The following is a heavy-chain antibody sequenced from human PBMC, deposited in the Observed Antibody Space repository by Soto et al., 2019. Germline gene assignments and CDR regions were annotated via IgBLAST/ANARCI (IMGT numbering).Heavy chain of an antibody. CDR1: GYTFTDYA. V-gene: IGHV1-3*01. J-gene: IGHJ5*02. D-gene: IGHD5-12*01. CDR2: INPGNGDT. Sequence: QVQLVQSGAEVKEPGASVKVSCKASGYTFTDYAMHWVRQAPGQRLEWMGWINPGNGDTKYSQKFQGRVAITSNTSASTAYMELSSLRSEDTAVYYCARDPLPVATILPSWSDPWGQGSLVTVSS. CDR3: ARDPLPVATILPSWSDP.